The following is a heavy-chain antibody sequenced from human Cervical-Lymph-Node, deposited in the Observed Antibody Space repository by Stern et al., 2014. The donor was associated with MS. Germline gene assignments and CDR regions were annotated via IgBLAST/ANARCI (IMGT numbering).Heavy chain of an antibody. V-gene: IGHV5-51*01. J-gene: IGHJ4*02. Sequence: EDQLVESGPEVKRPGESLKISCQASGYTFTSYWIGWVRQMPGKGLEGIAIIFPGGSDIRYSPSFQGQVTISADKSSSTAYLQWNNLKASDTAIYYCARQRYFDYWGQGTLVTVSS. CDR3: ARQRYFDY. CDR1: GYTFTSYW. CDR2: IFPGGSDI.